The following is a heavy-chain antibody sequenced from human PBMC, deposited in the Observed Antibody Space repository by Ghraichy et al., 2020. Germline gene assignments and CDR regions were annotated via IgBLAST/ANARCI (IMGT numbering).Heavy chain of an antibody. J-gene: IGHJ4*02. CDR2: ISGSSGST. CDR1: GFPLRSSA. D-gene: IGHD3-22*01. Sequence: GGSLRLSCAASGFPLRSSAMSWVRQAPGKGLEWVSAISGSSGSTYYADSVKGRFTISRDSSKNTLYLQMNSLRAEDTAVYYCAKTPFSYYYDGSAYPWGQGTLVTVSS. CDR3: AKTPFSYYYDGSAYP. V-gene: IGHV3-23*01.